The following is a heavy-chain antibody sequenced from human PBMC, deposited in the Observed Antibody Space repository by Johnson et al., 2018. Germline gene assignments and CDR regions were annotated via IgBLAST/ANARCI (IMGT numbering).Heavy chain of an antibody. CDR1: GFSISNYW. D-gene: IGHD3-22*01. CDR3: TTDLAMIGGDI. Sequence: EVQLVETGGGLVQPGGSLRLSCAASGFSISNYWMHWVRQPPGKGLVWVSRINGDGSNSGYVDSVKGRFTISRDNAKNTLDLQMNSLKTEDTAGYYCTTDLAMIGGDIWGQGTMVTVSS. CDR2: INGDGSNS. V-gene: IGHV3-74*01. J-gene: IGHJ3*02.